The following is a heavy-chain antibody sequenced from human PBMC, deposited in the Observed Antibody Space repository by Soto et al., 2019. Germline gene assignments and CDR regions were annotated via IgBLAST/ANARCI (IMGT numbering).Heavy chain of an antibody. Sequence: GGSLRLSCAASGFTFSSYGMHWVRQAPGKGLEWVAVIWYDGSNKYYADSVKGRFTISRDNSKNTLYLQMNSLRAEDTAVYYCARDSYCSGGSCPTGVWGQGTLVTVSS. V-gene: IGHV3-33*01. D-gene: IGHD2-15*01. CDR2: IWYDGSNK. J-gene: IGHJ4*02. CDR1: GFTFSSYG. CDR3: ARDSYCSGGSCPTGV.